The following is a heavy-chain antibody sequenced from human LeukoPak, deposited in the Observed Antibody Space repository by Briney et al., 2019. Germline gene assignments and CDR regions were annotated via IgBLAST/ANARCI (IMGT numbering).Heavy chain of an antibody. Sequence: GGSLRLSCAASGFSFSGYGMHWVRQAPGKGLEWVSVIYSGGSTYYAASVKGRFTISRDNSRNTLYLQMNSLRAEDTAVYYCARGSPNYDILTGYSHYDYWGQGTLVTVSS. D-gene: IGHD3-9*01. J-gene: IGHJ4*02. V-gene: IGHV3-NL1*01. CDR1: GFSFSGYG. CDR3: ARGSPNYDILTGYSHYDY. CDR2: IYSGGST.